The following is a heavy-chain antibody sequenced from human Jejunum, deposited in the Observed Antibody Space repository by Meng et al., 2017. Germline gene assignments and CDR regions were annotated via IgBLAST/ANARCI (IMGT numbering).Heavy chain of an antibody. V-gene: IGHV6-1*01. CDR3: ASWRYDH. Sequence: QGQLQQSVPDLGKPSHTLSRTWAIPGYMFSSNSAAWNWIRQSPSRGLEWLGRTYYRSKWYNQYAVHVRSRLNINPDTSKNQFSLHLDSVTPEDTAVYYCASWRYDHWGQGTLVTVSS. D-gene: IGHD1-1*01. CDR1: GYMFSSNSAA. CDR2: TYYRSKWYN. J-gene: IGHJ4*02.